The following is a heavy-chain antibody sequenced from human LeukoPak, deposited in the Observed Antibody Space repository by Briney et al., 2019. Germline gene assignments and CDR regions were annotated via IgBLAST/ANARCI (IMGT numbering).Heavy chain of an antibody. V-gene: IGHV4-30-2*01. CDR2: NYHSGST. CDR1: GGSISSGGYY. J-gene: IGHJ4*02. D-gene: IGHD3-3*01. Sequence: SETLSLTCTVSGGSISSGGYYWSWIRQPPGKGLEWIGYNYHSGSTYYNPSLKSRVTISVDRSKNQFSLKLSSVTAADTAVYYCARASSIFGVVTAIDYWGQGTLVTVSS. CDR3: ARASSIFGVVTAIDY.